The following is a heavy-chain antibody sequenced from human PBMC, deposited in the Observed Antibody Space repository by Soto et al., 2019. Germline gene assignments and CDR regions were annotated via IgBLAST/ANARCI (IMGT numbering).Heavy chain of an antibody. J-gene: IGHJ6*02. CDR2: IVVGSGNT. D-gene: IGHD2-15*01. CDR1: GFTFTSSA. Sequence: SVKVSCKASGFTFTSSAMQWVRQARGQRLEWIGWIVVGSGNTNYAQKFQERVTITRDMSTSTAYMELSSLRSEDTAVYYCAATPAYCSGGSCYSHDSMYYYYGMDVWGQ. CDR3: AATPAYCSGGSCYSHDSMYYYYGMDV. V-gene: IGHV1-58*02.